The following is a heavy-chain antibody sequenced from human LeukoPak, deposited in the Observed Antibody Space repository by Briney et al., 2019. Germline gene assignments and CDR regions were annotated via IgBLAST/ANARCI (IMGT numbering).Heavy chain of an antibody. V-gene: IGHV3-11*03. CDR1: GFSFSDYY. CDR2: ISGSTSYT. CDR3: ARTLVAAPGSKGGP. J-gene: IGHJ5*02. Sequence: GGSLRLSCAASGFSFSDYYMSWIRQAPGKGLEWVSYISGSTSYTDYADSVKGRFTISRDNAKNSLYLQMNSLRAEGTAVYYCARTLVAAPGSKGGPWGQGTLVTISS. D-gene: IGHD6-13*01.